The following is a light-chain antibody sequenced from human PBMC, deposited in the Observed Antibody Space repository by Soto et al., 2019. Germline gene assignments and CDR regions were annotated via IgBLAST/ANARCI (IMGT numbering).Light chain of an antibody. CDR3: VLYMGSGIAV. CDR2: STN. CDR1: SSNIGAGFD. Sequence: QSVLTQPPSVSGAPGQRLTISCAGTSSNIGAGFDVHWYQQTPGQAPRTLIYSTNTRSSGVPDRFSGSILGNKAALTITGAQAEDESDYYCVLYMGSGIAVFGGGTQLTVL. V-gene: IGLV8-61*01. J-gene: IGLJ7*01.